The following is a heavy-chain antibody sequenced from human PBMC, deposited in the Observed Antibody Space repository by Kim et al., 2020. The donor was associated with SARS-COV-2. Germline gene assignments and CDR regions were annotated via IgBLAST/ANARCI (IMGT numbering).Heavy chain of an antibody. CDR2: IKSKTDGGTT. V-gene: IGHV3-15*01. Sequence: GGSLRLSCAASGFTFSKDWMTWVRQAPGKGLEWVGRIKSKTDGGTTDYAAPVKGRFTISRDDSKNTLYLQMNSLKTEDTAVYYCTTDSSTTVTTFNGDVGNYWGQGTLVTVSS. D-gene: IGHD4-17*01. CDR3: TTDSSTTVTTFNGDVGNY. CDR1: GFTFSKDW. J-gene: IGHJ4*02.